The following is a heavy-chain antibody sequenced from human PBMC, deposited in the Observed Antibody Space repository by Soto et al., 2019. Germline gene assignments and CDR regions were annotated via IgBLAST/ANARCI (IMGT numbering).Heavy chain of an antibody. Sequence: QVQLQESGPGLLKPSETLSLTCTVSGGSIRSYCWTWIRQPPGEGLEWIGCICNSGSTNYNPSLKSRFTRSVCTQMNQFSLQLSSVTVADTAVYYCAGGGSIVVATRRLMDVWGKGTTVTVSS. CDR3: AGGGSIVVATRRLMDV. J-gene: IGHJ6*03. CDR2: ICNSGST. D-gene: IGHD3-22*01. V-gene: IGHV4-59*03. CDR1: GGSIRSYC.